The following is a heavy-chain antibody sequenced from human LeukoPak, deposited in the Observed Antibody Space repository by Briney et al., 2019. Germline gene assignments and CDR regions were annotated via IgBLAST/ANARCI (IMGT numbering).Heavy chain of an antibody. CDR3: ARGEVITMVRGDIGSNWFDP. J-gene: IGHJ5*02. D-gene: IGHD3-10*01. Sequence: ASVKVSCKASGYTFTSYAIHRVRQAPGQRLEWMGWINTGNGNTKYSQKFQGRVTVTRDTSASTAYMELSSLRSEDTAMYFCARGEVITMVRGDIGSNWFDPWGQGTLVIVSS. V-gene: IGHV1-3*04. CDR1: GYTFTSYA. CDR2: INTGNGNT.